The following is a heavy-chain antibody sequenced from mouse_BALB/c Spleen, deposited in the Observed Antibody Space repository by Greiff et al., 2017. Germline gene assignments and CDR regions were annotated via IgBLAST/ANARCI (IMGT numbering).Heavy chain of an antibody. J-gene: IGHJ3*01. CDR1: GYSITSDYA. V-gene: IGHV3-2*02. CDR3: AREGGGSRFAY. CDR2: ISYSGST. Sequence: EVKLLESGPGLVKPSQSLSLTCTVTGYSITSDYAWNWIRQFPGYKLEWMGYISYSGSTSYNPSLKSRISITRDTSKNQFFLQLNSVTTEDTATYYCAREGGGSRFAYWGQGTLVTVSA.